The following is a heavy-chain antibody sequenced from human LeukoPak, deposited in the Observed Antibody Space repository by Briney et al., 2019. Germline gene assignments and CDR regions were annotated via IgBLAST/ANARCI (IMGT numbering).Heavy chain of an antibody. V-gene: IGHV3-48*01. CDR3: AKVLRSHPTSFDY. D-gene: IGHD3-10*01. CDR1: GFTFNTYN. J-gene: IGHJ4*02. Sequence: GGSLRLSCAASGFTFNTYNLNWVRQAPGKGLEWVSYISHGSTRIFYADSVEGRFTLSRDDAKNSLYLQMNSLRAEDTAVYYCAKVLRSHPTSFDYWGQGTLVTVSS. CDR2: ISHGSTRI.